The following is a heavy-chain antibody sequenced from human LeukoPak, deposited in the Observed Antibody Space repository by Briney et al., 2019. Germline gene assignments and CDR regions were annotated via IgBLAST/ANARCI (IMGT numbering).Heavy chain of an antibody. CDR3: ARDRPVGATTYGMDV. V-gene: IGHV4-61*02. CDR2: IYTSGST. J-gene: IGHJ6*02. CDR1: GGSISSGNYY. D-gene: IGHD1-26*01. Sequence: PSETLSLTCTVSGGSISSGNYYWSWIRQPAGKGLEWIGRIYTSGSTNYNPSLKSRVTISVDTSKNQFSLKLSSVTAADTAVYYCARDRPVGATTYGMDVWGQGTTVTVSS.